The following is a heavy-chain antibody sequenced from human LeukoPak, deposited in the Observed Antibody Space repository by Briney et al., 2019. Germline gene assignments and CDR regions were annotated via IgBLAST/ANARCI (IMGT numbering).Heavy chain of an antibody. Sequence: GGSLRLSCAASGFSFSSYWMSWVRQAPGKGLEWVAVISYDGSNKYYADSVKGRFTISRDNSKNTLYLQMNSLRAEDTAVYYCAKGVWVRTIRSPFDYWGQGTLVTVSS. CDR3: AKGVWVRTIRSPFDY. D-gene: IGHD3-16*01. V-gene: IGHV3-30*18. CDR1: GFSFSSYW. CDR2: ISYDGSNK. J-gene: IGHJ4*02.